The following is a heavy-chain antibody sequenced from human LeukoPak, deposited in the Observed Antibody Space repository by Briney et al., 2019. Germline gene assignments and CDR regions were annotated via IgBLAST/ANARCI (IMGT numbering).Heavy chain of an antibody. V-gene: IGHV4-39*01. CDR3: ARLRDGRWLLEY. D-gene: IGHD5-24*01. CDR2: INYSGTT. Sequence: SETLSLTCTASGGSISSSGYYWGWIRQPPGKGLEWIASINYSGTTYYNPSLKSRVTISEDRSKNQFSLKLSSVTAADTAVYYCARLRDGRWLLEYWGQGTLVTVSS. J-gene: IGHJ4*02. CDR1: GGSISSSGYY.